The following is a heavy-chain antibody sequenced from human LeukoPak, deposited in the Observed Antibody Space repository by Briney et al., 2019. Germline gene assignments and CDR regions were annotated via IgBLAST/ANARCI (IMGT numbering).Heavy chain of an antibody. CDR1: GYSINSGGYY. CDR3: ARDHYDSRGDYVVES. J-gene: IGHJ4*02. Sequence: PSETLTLTCSISGYSINSGGYYWNWIRQPPGKGLEGLVYIHSGGNSYFNPSGEGRSSISLYKYQNQFFLRLTSVTAADTAVYFCARDHYDSRGDYVVESWGQGTLVTVSS. CDR2: IHSGGNS. V-gene: IGHV4-31*03. D-gene: IGHD3-22*01.